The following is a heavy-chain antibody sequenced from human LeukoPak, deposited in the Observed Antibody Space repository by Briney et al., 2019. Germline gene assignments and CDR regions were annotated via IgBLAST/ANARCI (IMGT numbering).Heavy chain of an antibody. J-gene: IGHJ4*02. CDR3: ARFVGSGLDY. Sequence: TSATLSLTCSVAGASISSYSWSWIRQPPGKGLEWIGYIYYSGNTNYNPSLKSRVTISVDTSNNEVSLNLNSVTAADTAVYYCARFVGSGLDYWGQGTLLTVSS. V-gene: IGHV4-59*01. CDR1: GASISSYS. CDR2: IYYSGNT. D-gene: IGHD2-15*01.